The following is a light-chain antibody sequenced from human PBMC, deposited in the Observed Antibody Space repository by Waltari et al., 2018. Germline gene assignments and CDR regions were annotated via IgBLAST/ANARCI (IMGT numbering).Light chain of an antibody. CDR3: NSRDSSGNHLV. J-gene: IGLJ2*01. V-gene: IGLV3-19*01. CDR1: SLRSYN. CDR2: CKN. Sequence: SSELTQDPAVSVALGQTVRITCQGDSLRSYNASWYQQKPGQAPVLCIYCKNNRPSGNPDRFSGSSSGNTASFTITGARAEDEADYYCNSRDSSGNHLVFGGGTKLTVL.